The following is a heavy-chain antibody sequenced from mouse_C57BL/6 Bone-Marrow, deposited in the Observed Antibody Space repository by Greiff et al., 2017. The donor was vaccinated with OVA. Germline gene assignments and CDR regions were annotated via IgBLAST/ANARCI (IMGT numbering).Heavy chain of an antibody. Sequence: QVQLQQPGAELVRPGTSVKLSCKASGYTFTSYWMHWVKQRPGQGLEWIGVIDPSDSYTNYNQKFKGKATLTVDTSSSTAYMQLSSLTSEDTAVYYCARSGSSYGWGQGTLVTVSA. CDR2: IDPSDSYT. CDR3: ARSGSSYG. CDR1: GYTFTSYW. D-gene: IGHD1-1*01. V-gene: IGHV1-59*01. J-gene: IGHJ3*02.